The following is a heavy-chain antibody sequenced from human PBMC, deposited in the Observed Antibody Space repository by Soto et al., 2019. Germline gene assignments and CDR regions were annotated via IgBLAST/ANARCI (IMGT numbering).Heavy chain of an antibody. CDR2: IYYRGST. CDR1: GGSVSSGGYY. Sequence: QVQLQESGPGLVKPSQTLSLTCTVSGGSVSSGGYYWSWIRQHPVKGLEWTGYIYYRGSTYYNPSLKSRFTISVDTSKNQFSLKLSSVTAADTAVYYCASSDSSPEFDYWGQGTLVTVST. CDR3: ASSDSSPEFDY. D-gene: IGHD3-22*01. J-gene: IGHJ4*02. V-gene: IGHV4-31*03.